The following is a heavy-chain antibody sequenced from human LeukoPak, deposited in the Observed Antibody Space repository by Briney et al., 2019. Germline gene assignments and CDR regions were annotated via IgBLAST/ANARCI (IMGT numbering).Heavy chain of an antibody. CDR3: ARVRWFGSYYYYMDV. V-gene: IGHV4-34*01. CDR1: GGSFSGYY. D-gene: IGHD3-10*01. CDR2: INYSGST. Sequence: SETLSLTCGVYGGSFSGYYWSWIRQPPGKGLEWIGEINYSGSTNYNPSLKSRVTISVDKSKNQFSLKLSSVTAADTAVYYCARVRWFGSYYYYMDVWGKGTTVTISS. J-gene: IGHJ6*03.